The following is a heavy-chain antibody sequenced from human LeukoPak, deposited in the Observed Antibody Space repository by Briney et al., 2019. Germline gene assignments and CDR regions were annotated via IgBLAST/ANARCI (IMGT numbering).Heavy chain of an antibody. CDR3: VSGYPPSISPRYFDY. CDR1: GGTFSSYA. D-gene: IGHD2-15*01. V-gene: IGHV1-69*05. Sequence: SSVKVSCKASGGTFSSYAISWVRQAPGQGLEWMGRIIPIFGTANYAQKFQGRVTITTDESTSTAYMELSSLRSEDTAVYYCVSGYPPSISPRYFDYWGQGTLVTVSS. J-gene: IGHJ4*02. CDR2: IIPIFGTA.